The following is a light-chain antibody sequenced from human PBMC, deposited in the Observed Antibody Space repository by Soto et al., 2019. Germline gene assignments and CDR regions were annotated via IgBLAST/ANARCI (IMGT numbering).Light chain of an antibody. CDR1: SSNIGSNY. Sequence: QSALTQPPSASGTPGQRVTISCSGSSSNIGSNYVYWYQQLPGSAPKLLIYRNDQRPSGVPDRFSASKSGTAASLAISGLRSEDEADYHCAAWDDSLSAVVFGGGTQLTVL. CDR2: RND. J-gene: IGLJ2*01. CDR3: AAWDDSLSAVV. V-gene: IGLV1-47*01.